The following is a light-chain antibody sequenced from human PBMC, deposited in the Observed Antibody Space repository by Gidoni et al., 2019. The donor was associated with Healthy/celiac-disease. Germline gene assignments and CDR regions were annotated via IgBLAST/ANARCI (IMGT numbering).Light chain of an antibody. CDR1: PGISNY. V-gene: IGKV1-27*01. CDR2: AAS. CDR3: QKYNSAPRT. J-gene: IGKJ1*01. Sequence: DIQMTQSPSSLSASVGDRVTITGRASPGISNYLAWYQQKPVKVPKLLVYAASTLQSGVPSLFSGSGSGTDFTLTISSLQPEDVATYYCQKYNSAPRTFGQGTKVEIK.